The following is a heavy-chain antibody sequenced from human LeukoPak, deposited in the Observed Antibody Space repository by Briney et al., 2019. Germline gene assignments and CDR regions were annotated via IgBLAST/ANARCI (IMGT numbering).Heavy chain of an antibody. CDR3: ARDRHMYYFDY. V-gene: IGHV3-33*01. Sequence: PGGSLRLYCAASGFTFSSYGMHWVRQASGKGLEWVAVLWYDGSNKYYADSVKGRFTISRDNSKNTLYLQMNSLRAEDTAVYYCARDRHMYYFDYWGQGTLVTVSS. D-gene: IGHD2-21*01. J-gene: IGHJ4*02. CDR1: GFTFSSYG. CDR2: LWYDGSNK.